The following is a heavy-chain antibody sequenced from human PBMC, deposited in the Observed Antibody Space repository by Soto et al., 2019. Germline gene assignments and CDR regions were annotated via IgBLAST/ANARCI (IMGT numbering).Heavy chain of an antibody. V-gene: IGHV1-18*01. CDR1: GYTFTSYG. CDR2: ISAYNGNT. CDR3: ARDLGAQRVDY. J-gene: IGHJ4*02. Sequence: QVQLVQSGAEVKKPGASVKVSCKASGYTFTSYGISWVRQAPGQGLEWMGWISAYNGNTTYAQKLQGRVSMTTDTSTSTAYMEPRSMRSADTAVYSCARDLGAQRVDYWGQGTLVTVSS. D-gene: IGHD1-26*01.